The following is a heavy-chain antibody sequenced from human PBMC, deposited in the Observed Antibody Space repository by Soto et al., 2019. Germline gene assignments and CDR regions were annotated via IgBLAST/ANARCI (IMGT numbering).Heavy chain of an antibody. CDR1: GFTFNSYA. CDR3: VRKYPGTRPFDY. J-gene: IGHJ4*01. D-gene: IGHD2-2*01. CDR2: IGTDGNT. Sequence: VGSLRLSCAASGFTFNSYAMNWVRQAPGKGLAWVSAIGTDGNTYYANSVKGRFTISRDNSRTTPYLQMNSLRVEDTALYYCVRKYPGTRPFDYWGQGTLVTVSS. V-gene: IGHV3-23*01.